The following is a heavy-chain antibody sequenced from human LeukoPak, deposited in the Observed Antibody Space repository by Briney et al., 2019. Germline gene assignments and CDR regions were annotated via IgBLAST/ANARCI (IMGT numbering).Heavy chain of an antibody. V-gene: IGHV4-34*01. CDR1: GGSFSGYY. J-gene: IGHJ4*02. CDR2: INHSGST. D-gene: IGHD3-9*01. CDR3: ARERPSYYDILTGYYPRSLPYYFDY. Sequence: SETLFLTCAVYGGSFSGYYWSWIRQPPGKGLEWIGEINHSGSTNYNPSLKSRVTISVDTSKNQFSLKLSSVTAADTAVYYCARERPSYYDILTGYYPRSLPYYFDYWGQGTLVTVSS.